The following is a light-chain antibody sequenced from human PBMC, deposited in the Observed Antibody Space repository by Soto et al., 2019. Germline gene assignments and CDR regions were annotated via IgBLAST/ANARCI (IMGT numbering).Light chain of an antibody. J-gene: IGKJ2*01. CDR2: GAS. Sequence: EIVLTQSPGTLSLSPGQRATLSCRASQSVSSSSLAWYQQRPGQAPRLLIYGASRRATGIPDRFSGSGSGTDFNLTISRLEPEDFAVYYCQLYGASPKYTFGQGTKLEIK. V-gene: IGKV3-20*01. CDR3: QLYGASPKYT. CDR1: QSVSSSS.